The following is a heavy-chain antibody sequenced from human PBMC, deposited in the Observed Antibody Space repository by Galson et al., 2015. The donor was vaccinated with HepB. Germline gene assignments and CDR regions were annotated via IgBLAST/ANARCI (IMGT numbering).Heavy chain of an antibody. Sequence: SETLSLTCAVYGGSFSGNYWSWIRQPPGKGLEWIGEINHSGSTNYNPSLKSRVTISVDTSKNQFSLKLSSVTAADTAVYYCARRRGIAAAGTRFDPWGQGTLVTVSS. J-gene: IGHJ5*02. CDR1: GGSFSGNY. CDR3: ARRRGIAAAGTRFDP. V-gene: IGHV4-34*01. D-gene: IGHD6-13*01. CDR2: INHSGST.